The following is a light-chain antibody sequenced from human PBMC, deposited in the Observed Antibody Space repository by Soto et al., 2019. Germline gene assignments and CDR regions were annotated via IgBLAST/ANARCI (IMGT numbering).Light chain of an antibody. V-gene: IGLV2-23*01. J-gene: IGLJ2*01. Sequence: QSVLTQPASVSGSPGQSIAISCTGTSSDVGGYNLVSWYQQHPGKAPKFLIYENSKRLSGVSDRFSGSKSGNTASLTISGLQAEYEADYYCCSHAGSSSYVLFGGGTKPTVL. CDR3: CSHAGSSSYVL. CDR2: ENS. CDR1: SSDVGGYNL.